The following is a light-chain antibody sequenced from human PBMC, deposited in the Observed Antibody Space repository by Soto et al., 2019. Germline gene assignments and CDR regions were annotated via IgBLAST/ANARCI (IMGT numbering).Light chain of an antibody. J-gene: IGKJ2*01. CDR1: QSIDNY. CDR2: AAF. Sequence: DIQMTQSPSSLSASIGDRVTITCRASQSIDNYLNWYQQRPGKAPKFLIYAAFSLPSGVPSRFSGSGSGTDVTLTISSLQPEDFATYFCQQSYRTPYTFGQGTKLEIK. CDR3: QQSYRTPYT. V-gene: IGKV1-39*01.